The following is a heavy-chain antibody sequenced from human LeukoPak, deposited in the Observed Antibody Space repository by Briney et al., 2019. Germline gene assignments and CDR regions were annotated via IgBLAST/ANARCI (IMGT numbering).Heavy chain of an antibody. CDR2: TSYDGSNK. J-gene: IGHJ4*02. D-gene: IGHD2-2*01. V-gene: IGHV3-30*18. CDR1: GFTFSSYG. Sequence: GGSLRLSCAASGFTFSSYGMHWVRQAPRKGLEWVAVTSYDGSNKYYADSVKGRFTISRDNSKNTLYLQMNSLRAEDTAVYYCAKGYCSSTSCPLNYWGQGTLVTVSS. CDR3: AKGYCSSTSCPLNY.